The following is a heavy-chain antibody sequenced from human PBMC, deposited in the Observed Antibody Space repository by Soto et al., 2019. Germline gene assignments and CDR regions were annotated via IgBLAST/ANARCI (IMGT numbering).Heavy chain of an antibody. Sequence: EVQLVESGGGLVKPGGSLGLSCAASGFPFISYSMNWSRQAPGKGLEWVSSISSSSSYIYYADSVKGRFTISRDNAKNSLYLQMNSLRAEDTAVYYCARGDEESGGFDYWGQGTLVTVSS. D-gene: IGHD1-26*01. V-gene: IGHV3-21*01. J-gene: IGHJ4*02. CDR3: ARGDEESGGFDY. CDR1: GFPFISYS. CDR2: ISSSSSYI.